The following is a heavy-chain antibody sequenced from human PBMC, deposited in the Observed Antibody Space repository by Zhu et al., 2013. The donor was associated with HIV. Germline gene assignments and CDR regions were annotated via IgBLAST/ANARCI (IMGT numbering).Heavy chain of an antibody. V-gene: IGHV1-2*02. CDR2: INPNSGGT. J-gene: IGHJ6*02. CDR3: ARLHCGGDCYSTESYYYYGMDV. CDR1: GYTFTGYY. Sequence: QVQLVQSGAEVKKPGASVKVSCKASGYTFTGYYMHWVRQAPGQGLEWMGWINPNSGGTNYAQKFQGRVTMTRDTSISTAYMELSRLRSDDTAVYYCARLHCGGDCYSTESYYYYGMDVWGQGTTVTVSS. D-gene: IGHD2-21*02.